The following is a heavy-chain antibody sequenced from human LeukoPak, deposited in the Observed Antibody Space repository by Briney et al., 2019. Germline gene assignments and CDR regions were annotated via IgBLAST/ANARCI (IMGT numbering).Heavy chain of an antibody. CDR1: GFTFSSYW. D-gene: IGHD6-13*01. J-gene: IGHJ4*02. CDR3: ARDSGWFRFDY. V-gene: IGHV3-7*03. Sequence: GGSLRLSCAASGFTFSSYWMTWVRQAPGKGLEWVANIKEDGGEKYYVDSVKGRFTISRDNAKNTLYLQMNSLRAEDTAVYYCARDSGWFRFDYWGQGTLATVSS. CDR2: IKEDGGEK.